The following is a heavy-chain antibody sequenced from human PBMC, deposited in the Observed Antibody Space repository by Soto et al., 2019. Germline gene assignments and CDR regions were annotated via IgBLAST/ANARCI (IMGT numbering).Heavy chain of an antibody. CDR1: GFTFGNYW. CDR3: VKECSGGNCYFPA. D-gene: IGHD2-15*01. J-gene: IGHJ5*02. CDR2: ISYAGSNR. V-gene: IGHV3-30*18. Sequence: PGGSLRLSCTVSGFTFGNYWMTWVRQAPGKGLEWVAVISYAGSNRFYADSVKGRFTISRDNSKSTLFLQINSLRAEDTAVYYCVKECSGGNCYFPAWGQGTLVTVSS.